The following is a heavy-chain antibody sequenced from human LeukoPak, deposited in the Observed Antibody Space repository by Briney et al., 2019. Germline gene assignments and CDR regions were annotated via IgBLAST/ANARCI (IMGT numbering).Heavy chain of an antibody. Sequence: GGSLRLSCAASGFTFDDYAIPWVRQAPGKGLEWVSGVSWNSGSIAYADSVKGRFSISRDNAKNFLYLQMNSLRPEDTAVYSCAKDGSSGNAYYLDYWGQGTRVTVSS. D-gene: IGHD3-22*01. CDR1: GFTFDDYA. J-gene: IGHJ4*02. CDR2: VSWNSGSI. CDR3: AKDGSSGNAYYLDY. V-gene: IGHV3-9*01.